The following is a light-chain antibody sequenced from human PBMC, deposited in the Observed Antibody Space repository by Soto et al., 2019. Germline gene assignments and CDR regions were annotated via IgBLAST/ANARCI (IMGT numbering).Light chain of an antibody. V-gene: IGKV1-5*03. CDR3: QQYDHYPFT. CDR1: QNIDSW. Sequence: DIQMTQSPSTLSASVGDRVTITCRASQNIDSWLAWYQQRPGKAPNLLIYKASTLESGVPSRFSGSGSGTEFTLTISSLQHDDFATYYCQQYDHYPFTFGPGTKVDIK. J-gene: IGKJ3*01. CDR2: KAS.